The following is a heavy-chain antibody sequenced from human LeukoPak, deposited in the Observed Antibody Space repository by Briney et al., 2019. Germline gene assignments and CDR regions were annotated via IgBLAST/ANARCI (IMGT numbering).Heavy chain of an antibody. CDR1: GGSISSGSYY. CDR2: IYTSGST. Sequence: KTSETLSLTCTVSGGSISSGSYYWSWIRQPAGKGLEWIGRIYTSGSTNYNPSLKSRVTISVDTSKNQFSLKLSSVTAADTAVYYCARDLDDYYDSSGYRGSSLGYWGQGTLVTVSS. D-gene: IGHD3-22*01. V-gene: IGHV4-61*02. J-gene: IGHJ4*02. CDR3: ARDLDDYYDSSGYRGSSLGY.